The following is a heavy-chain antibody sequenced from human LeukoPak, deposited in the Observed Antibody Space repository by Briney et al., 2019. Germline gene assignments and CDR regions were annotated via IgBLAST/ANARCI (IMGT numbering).Heavy chain of an antibody. J-gene: IGHJ4*02. D-gene: IGHD6-25*01. CDR1: GGSISSSSYY. CDR2: IYYSGST. CDR3: ARDFVAALYYFDY. Sequence: SETLSLTCTVSGGSISSSSYYWGWIRQPPGKGLEWIGSIYYSGSTYYNPSLKSRVTISVDTSKNQFSLKLSSATAADTAVYYCARDFVAALYYFDYWGQGTLVTVSS. V-gene: IGHV4-39*07.